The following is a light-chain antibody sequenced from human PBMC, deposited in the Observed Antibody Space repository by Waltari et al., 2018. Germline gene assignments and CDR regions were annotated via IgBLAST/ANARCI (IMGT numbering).Light chain of an antibody. J-gene: IGLJ3*02. V-gene: IGLV1-44*01. CDR1: SSNIGTTI. CDR2: NIN. Sequence: QSLLTQPPSASGPPGQRVTISCSGSSSNIGTTIVIWYQQLPGAAPKLLISNINLRPSGVPDRFSGSKSGTSASLAVSGLQSEDEADYYCAAWDDSLNGPVFGGGTKLTVL. CDR3: AAWDDSLNGPV.